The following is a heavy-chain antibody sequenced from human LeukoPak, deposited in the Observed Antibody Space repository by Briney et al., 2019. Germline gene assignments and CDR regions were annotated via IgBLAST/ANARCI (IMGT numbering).Heavy chain of an antibody. D-gene: IGHD3-10*01. Sequence: GGSLRLSCAASGCTFSSYSMNWVRQAPGKGLEWVSYISSSSSTIYYADSVKGRFTISRDNAKNSLYLQMNSLRAEDTAVYYCARDLIGWFGELYYGMDVWGQGTTVTVSS. V-gene: IGHV3-48*01. CDR2: ISSSSSTI. CDR1: GCTFSSYS. J-gene: IGHJ6*02. CDR3: ARDLIGWFGELYYGMDV.